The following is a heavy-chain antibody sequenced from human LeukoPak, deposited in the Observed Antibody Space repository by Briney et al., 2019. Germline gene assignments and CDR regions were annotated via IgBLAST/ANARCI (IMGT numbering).Heavy chain of an antibody. D-gene: IGHD6-13*01. J-gene: IGHJ4*02. CDR3: AKDKSGSSWYYFDY. V-gene: IGHV3-23*01. CDR1: GFTFSSYA. CDR2: ISGSGGST. Sequence: GGSLRLSCAASGFTFSSYAMSWVRQAPGKGLEWVSAISGSGGSTYYADSVEGRFTISRDNSKNTLYLQMNSLRAEDTAVYYCAKDKSGSSWYYFDYWGQGTLVTVSS.